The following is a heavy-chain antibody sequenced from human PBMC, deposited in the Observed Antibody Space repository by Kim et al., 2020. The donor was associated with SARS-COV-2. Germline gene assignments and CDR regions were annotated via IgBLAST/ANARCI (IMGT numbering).Heavy chain of an antibody. CDR2: IGDTGHST. J-gene: IGHJ5*02. V-gene: IGHV3-23*01. CDR3: VKEMQPGKNWFDP. CDR1: GFTFRMHA. D-gene: IGHD3-10*01. Sequence: GGSLRLSCAASGFTFRMHAMNWVRQAPGKGLEWVSSIGDTGHSTYYPDSLKGRFTISRDNSKNTLYLYMDNLRAEDTAIYYCVKEMQPGKNWFDPWGQGTLVTVSS.